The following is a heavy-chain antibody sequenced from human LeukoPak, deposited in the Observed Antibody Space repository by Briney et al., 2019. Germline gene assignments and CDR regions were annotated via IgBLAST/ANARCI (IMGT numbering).Heavy chain of an antibody. Sequence: SETLSLTCAVYGGSFSGYYWSWIRQPPGKGLEWIGEINHSGSTNYNPSLKSRVTISVKTSKNQFSLKLRSVTAADTAVYYCARVTGYTIEDYFDYWGQGTLVTVSS. J-gene: IGHJ4*02. CDR2: INHSGST. CDR1: GGSFSGYY. D-gene: IGHD3-9*01. CDR3: ARVTGYTIEDYFDY. V-gene: IGHV4-34*01.